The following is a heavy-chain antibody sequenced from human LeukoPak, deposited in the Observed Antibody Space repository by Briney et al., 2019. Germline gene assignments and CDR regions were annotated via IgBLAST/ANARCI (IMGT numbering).Heavy chain of an antibody. J-gene: IGHJ3*02. CDR1: GYTFTSYG. CDR3: ATPYYYDSSGEAFDI. Sequence: GASVKLSYKASGYTFTSYGISWVRQAPGQGLEWMGWISAYNGNTNYAQKLQGRVTMTTDTSTSTAYMELRSLRSDDTAVYYCATPYYYDSSGEAFDIWGQGTIVTVSS. CDR2: ISAYNGNT. D-gene: IGHD3-22*01. V-gene: IGHV1-18*01.